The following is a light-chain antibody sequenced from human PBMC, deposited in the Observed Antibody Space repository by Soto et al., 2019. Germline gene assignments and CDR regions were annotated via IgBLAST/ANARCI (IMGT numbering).Light chain of an antibody. J-gene: IGKJ5*01. V-gene: IGKV3-20*01. CDR3: QQYGGSPT. CDR2: GAS. Sequence: EVVLAQSPGALSLSPGESATLSCRASQRVSSDYLGWYQQKPGQSPRLLIYGASSRAPGIPDRFSGRASGTDFTLTISRLEPEDFGVYYCQQYGGSPTFGQGTRLEMK. CDR1: QRVSSDY.